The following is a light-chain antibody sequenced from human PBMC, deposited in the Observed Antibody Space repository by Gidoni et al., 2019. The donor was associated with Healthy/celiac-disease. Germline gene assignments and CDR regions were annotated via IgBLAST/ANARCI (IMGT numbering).Light chain of an antibody. CDR1: QSISSW. J-gene: IGKJ2*01. V-gene: IGKV1-5*03. CDR2: KAS. Sequence: DIQMTQSPSTPSASVGDRVTITCRASQSISSWLAWYQQKPGKAPKLLIYKASSLESGVPSRFSGSGSGTEFTLTISSLQPDDFATYYCQQYNSYPYTFGQXTKLEIK. CDR3: QQYNSYPYT.